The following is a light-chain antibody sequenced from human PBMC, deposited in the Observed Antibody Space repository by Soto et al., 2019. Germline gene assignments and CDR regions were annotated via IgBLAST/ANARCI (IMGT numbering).Light chain of an antibody. CDR3: QRYNRWPLT. CDR2: DSS. J-gene: IGKJ4*01. V-gene: IGKV3-15*01. CDR1: QSVGYT. Sequence: EIVLTQSPATLSLSPGERATLSCRASQSVGYTLAWYQQKPGQTPRRLIYDSSTRATSIPIRFSGSRSGTVSIPTSSSLQFEDFAVYYCQRYNRWPLTFGGGTKVEIK.